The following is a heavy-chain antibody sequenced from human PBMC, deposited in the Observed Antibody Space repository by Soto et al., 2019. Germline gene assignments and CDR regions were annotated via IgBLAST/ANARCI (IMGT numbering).Heavy chain of an antibody. CDR2: ISGSGGST. V-gene: IGHV3-23*01. J-gene: IGHJ4*02. Sequence: EVQLLESGGGLVQPGGSLRLSCAASGFTLSNYAMTWVRQAPGRGLEWVSAISGSGGSTYYADSVKGRFTISRDNSKNTLYLQMNSLRAEDTAVYYCAKRYCSGGYCYSSDYWGQGTLVTVSS. CDR1: GFTLSNYA. D-gene: IGHD2-15*01. CDR3: AKRYCSGGYCYSSDY.